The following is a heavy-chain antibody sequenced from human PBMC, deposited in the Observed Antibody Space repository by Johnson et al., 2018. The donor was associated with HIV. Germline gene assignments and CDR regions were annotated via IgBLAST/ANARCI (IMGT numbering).Heavy chain of an antibody. CDR1: GFTFSDYY. D-gene: IGHD6-19*01. Sequence: QVQLVESGGGLVQPGRSLRLSCAASGFTFSDYYMSWIRQAPGKGLEWVAVISYDGSNKYYADSVKGRFTISRDNSKNSLYLQMNSLRAEDTALYYCAKGGVGAVAGIDWGWGQGTMVTVSS. CDR3: AKGGVGAVAGIDWG. V-gene: IGHV3-30*18. CDR2: ISYDGSNK. J-gene: IGHJ3*01.